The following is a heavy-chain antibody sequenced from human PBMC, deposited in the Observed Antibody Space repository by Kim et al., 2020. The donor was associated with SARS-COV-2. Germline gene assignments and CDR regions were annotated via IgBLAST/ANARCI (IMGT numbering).Heavy chain of an antibody. D-gene: IGHD2-2*01. CDR3: AREIAPAVHNWFDP. J-gene: IGHJ5*02. Sequence: AQRFQGRVTITADESTSTAYMELSSLGSEDTAVYYCAREIAPAVHNWFDPWGQGTLVTVSS. V-gene: IGHV1-69*01.